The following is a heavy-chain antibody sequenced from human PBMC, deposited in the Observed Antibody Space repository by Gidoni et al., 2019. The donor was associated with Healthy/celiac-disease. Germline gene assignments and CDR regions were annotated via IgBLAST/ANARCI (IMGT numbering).Heavy chain of an antibody. CDR1: GFTFSSYS. V-gene: IGHV3-21*01. CDR2: ISSSSSYI. J-gene: IGHJ4*02. Sequence: EVPLVESGGGLVKPGGSLTLSCAASGFTFSSYSMNWVRQAPGKGLEWVSSISSSSSYIYYADSVKGRFTISRDNAKNSLYLQMNSLRAEDTAVYYCAREGALTAMVPWGYWGQGTLVTVSS. CDR3: AREGALTAMVPWGY. D-gene: IGHD5-18*01.